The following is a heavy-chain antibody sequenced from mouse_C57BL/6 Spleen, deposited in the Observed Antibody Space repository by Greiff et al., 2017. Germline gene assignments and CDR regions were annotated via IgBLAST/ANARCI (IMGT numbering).Heavy chain of an antibody. CDR3: ARSLYGTTVVDY. Sequence: QVHVKQSGAELVRPGSSVTLSCKASGYTFTSYWMPWVKQRPIQGLEWIGNIDPSDSETHYNQKFTDKATLTVDKSSSTAYMQLSSLTSEDSAVYYCARSLYGTTVVDYWGQGTTLTVSS. J-gene: IGHJ2*01. V-gene: IGHV1-52*01. CDR2: IDPSDSET. D-gene: IGHD1-1*01. CDR1: GYTFTSYW.